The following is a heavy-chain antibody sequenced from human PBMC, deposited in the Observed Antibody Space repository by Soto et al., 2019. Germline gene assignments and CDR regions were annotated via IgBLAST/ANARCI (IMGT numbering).Heavy chain of an antibody. V-gene: IGHV4-31*01. CDR1: GGSISSGGYY. J-gene: IGHJ5*02. D-gene: IGHD2-21*02. CDR3: AREYDGGGDCSPWFDP. CDR2: IYYSGRT. Sequence: QVQLQESGPGLVKPSQTLSLTCTVSGGSISSGGYYWSWIRQHPGKGLEWVGYIYYSGRTYYNQTITSLVIIEADTYKNQFSLKLCSVTAADTAVYYCAREYDGGGDCSPWFDPWGQGTLVTVSS.